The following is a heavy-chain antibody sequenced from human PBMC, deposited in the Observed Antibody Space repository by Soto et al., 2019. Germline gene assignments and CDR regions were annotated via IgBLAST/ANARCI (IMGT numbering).Heavy chain of an antibody. Sequence: SETLSLTCDVSGASISSYYCSWIRQPPGKGLEWIGYIYYSGNTNYNPSLKSRVTMSVDTSKNQFSLNLTSVTAADTAVYFCARASYGSGNYYATYSLCAMDGWGNGTTLTV. J-gene: IGHJ6*04. CDR3: ARASYGSGNYYATYSLCAMDG. D-gene: IGHD3-10*01. V-gene: IGHV4-59*01. CDR1: GASISSYY. CDR2: IYYSGNT.